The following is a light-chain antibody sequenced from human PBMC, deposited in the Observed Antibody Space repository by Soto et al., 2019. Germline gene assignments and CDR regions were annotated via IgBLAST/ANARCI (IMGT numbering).Light chain of an antibody. J-gene: IGLJ3*02. CDR3: SSYTSGRTWV. CDR1: SSDVGAYNY. CDR2: EVS. V-gene: IGLV2-14*01. Sequence: QSVLTQPASVSGSPGQSITISCTGTSSDVGAYNYVSWYQQHPGKAPKLMIYEVSNRPSGVSNRFSGSKSGNTASLTISGLQAEDESDYYCSSYTSGRTWVFGGGTEVTVL.